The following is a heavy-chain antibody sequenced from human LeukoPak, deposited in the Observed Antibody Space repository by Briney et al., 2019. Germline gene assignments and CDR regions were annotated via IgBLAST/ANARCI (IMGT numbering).Heavy chain of an antibody. CDR2: TYYSGST. D-gene: IGHD3-10*01. CDR3: AREAMARGAVWFDP. J-gene: IGHJ5*02. V-gene: IGHV4-59*01. Sequence: SETLSLTCTVSGGSISSYYWSWIRQPPGKGLEWIGYTYYSGSTNYNPSLKSRVTISVDTSKNQFSLKLSSVTAADTAVYYCAREAMARGAVWFDPWGQGTLVTVSS. CDR1: GGSISSYY.